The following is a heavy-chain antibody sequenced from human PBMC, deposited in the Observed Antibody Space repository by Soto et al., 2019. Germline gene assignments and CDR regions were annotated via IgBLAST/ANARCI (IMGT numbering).Heavy chain of an antibody. J-gene: IGHJ5*02. V-gene: IGHV3-23*01. CDR3: AKRGDSTSWYWLDP. CDR2: ISNGGTST. CDR1: GFTFASDA. D-gene: IGHD6-13*01. Sequence: VQLLESGGGLVQPGGSLRVSCAASGFTFASDAMSWVRQTPGKGLEWVSSISNGGTSTYYADSVKGRFTISRDISKNTVYLQMNSLRVEDTAVYYCAKRGDSTSWYWLDPWGQGTLVTVSS.